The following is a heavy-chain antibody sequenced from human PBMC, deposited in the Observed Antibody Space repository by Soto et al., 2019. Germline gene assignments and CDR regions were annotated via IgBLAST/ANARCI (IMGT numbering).Heavy chain of an antibody. J-gene: IGHJ1*01. Sequence: EVQLVESGGGLIQPGGSLRLSCAASGFPVSSNYMNWVRQAPGKGLEWVSIIYSGGITYYADSVKGRFTISRDNSKNTVSLQMNKLRAEDTAVYFCAREGYSYGSKDLQYWGQGTLVTVSS. D-gene: IGHD5-18*01. CDR2: IYSGGIT. V-gene: IGHV3-53*01. CDR1: GFPVSSNY. CDR3: AREGYSYGSKDLQY.